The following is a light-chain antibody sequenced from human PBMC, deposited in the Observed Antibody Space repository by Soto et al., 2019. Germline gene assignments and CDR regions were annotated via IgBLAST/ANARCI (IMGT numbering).Light chain of an antibody. J-gene: IGKJ1*01. V-gene: IGKV3-15*01. CDR3: QQYKSFPWT. CDR2: GAS. Sequence: IVMTQSPATLSVSPGERATLSCRASQSVSSNLAWYQQKPGQAPRLLIYGASTRATGIPARFSGSGSGTEFTLTISSLQPDDFATYYCQQYKSFPWTFGQGTKVDIK. CDR1: QSVSSN.